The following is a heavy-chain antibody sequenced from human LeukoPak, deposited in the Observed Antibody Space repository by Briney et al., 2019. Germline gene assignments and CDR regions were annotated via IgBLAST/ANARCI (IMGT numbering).Heavy chain of an antibody. Sequence: SETLSLTCAVYGGSFSGYYWSWIRQPPGKGLEWIGEINHSGSTNYNPSLKSRVTISVDTSKNQFSLKLSSATAADTAVYYCATREMATIRVAFDIWGQGTMVTVSS. CDR3: ATREMATIRVAFDI. CDR1: GGSFSGYY. CDR2: INHSGST. D-gene: IGHD5-24*01. J-gene: IGHJ3*02. V-gene: IGHV4-34*01.